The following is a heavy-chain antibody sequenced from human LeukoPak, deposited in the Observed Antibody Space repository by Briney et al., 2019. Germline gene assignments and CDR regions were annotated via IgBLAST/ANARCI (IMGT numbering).Heavy chain of an antibody. CDR2: VNPNSGNT. Sequence: ASVKVSCKTSGYTFTSYDLNWVRQATGQGLEWMGWVNPNSGNTGYAQKFQGRVTMTMDPSISTAYMELSSLRSEDTAVYYCARGPNYGGNSYYFDYWGQGTLVTVSS. V-gene: IGHV1-8*01. CDR3: ARGPNYGGNSYYFDY. D-gene: IGHD4-23*01. J-gene: IGHJ4*02. CDR1: GYTFTSYD.